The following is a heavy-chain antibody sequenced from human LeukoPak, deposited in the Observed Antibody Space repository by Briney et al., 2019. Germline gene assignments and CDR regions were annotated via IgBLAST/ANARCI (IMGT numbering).Heavy chain of an antibody. CDR1: GYTGTSYY. Sequence: ASVKVSCKASGYTGTSYYMHWVRQAPGQGLEWMGIINPRGGSTSYAQKFQARVTMTRDTSTSTIYMELSSLRSEDTAVYYCARALSSCSGGSCYSSWFDPWGQGTLVTVSS. J-gene: IGHJ5*02. V-gene: IGHV1-46*01. CDR3: ARALSSCSGGSCYSSWFDP. CDR2: INPRGGST. D-gene: IGHD2-15*01.